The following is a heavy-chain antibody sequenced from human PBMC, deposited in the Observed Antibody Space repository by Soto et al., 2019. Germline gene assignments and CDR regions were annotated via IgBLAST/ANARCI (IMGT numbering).Heavy chain of an antibody. J-gene: IGHJ6*02. Sequence: SETLSLTCTVSGGSISSGDYYWSWIRQPPGKGLEWIGYIYYSGSTYYNPSLKSRVTISVDTSKNQFSLKLSSVTAADTAVYYCARDGSGYESYYYSGLDVWGQGTTVTVSS. CDR1: GGSISSGDYY. V-gene: IGHV4-30-4*01. CDR2: IYYSGST. D-gene: IGHD5-12*01. CDR3: ARDGSGYESYYYSGLDV.